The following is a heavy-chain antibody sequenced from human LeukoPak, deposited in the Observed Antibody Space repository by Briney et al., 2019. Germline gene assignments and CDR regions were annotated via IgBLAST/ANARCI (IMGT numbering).Heavy chain of an antibody. CDR1: GFTFSSYA. D-gene: IGHD3-10*01. J-gene: IGHJ3*02. CDR2: ISYDGSNK. Sequence: GGSLRLSCAASGFTFSSYAMHWVRQAPGKGLEWVAVISYDGSNKYYADSVKGRFTISRDNSKNTLYLQMNSLRAEDTAVYYCAKVWFGELVSRSAFDIWGQGTMVTVSS. V-gene: IGHV3-30-3*01. CDR3: AKVWFGELVSRSAFDI.